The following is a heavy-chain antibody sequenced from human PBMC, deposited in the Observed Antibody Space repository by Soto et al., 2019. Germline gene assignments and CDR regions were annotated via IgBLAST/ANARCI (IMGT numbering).Heavy chain of an antibody. D-gene: IGHD4-17*01. CDR1: GGSISSYY. Sequence: QVQLQESGPGLVKPAETLSLTCTVSGGSISSYYWSWIRQPPGRGLEWIGYIYYSGSTNYNPSLMSRGTISVDTSKNQSSLKLSSVTAADTAVYYCARRYGDYFDFWGQGTLVTVSS. CDR3: ARRYGDYFDF. J-gene: IGHJ4*02. CDR2: IYYSGST. V-gene: IGHV4-59*08.